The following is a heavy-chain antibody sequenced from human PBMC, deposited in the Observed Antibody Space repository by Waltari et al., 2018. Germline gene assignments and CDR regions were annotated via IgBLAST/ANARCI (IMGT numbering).Heavy chain of an antibody. V-gene: IGHV4-34*01. Sequence: QVQLRQWGAGLVKSSETLSLTCAVYGGSFSGYYWTWIRLPPGRGLEWFRERNHSGPADNTPSLKSRVVISIDTSKTQFSLKLSSVTAADTAIYYCARVAGQLGVGYYYYYMDVWGKGTPVTVSS. CDR1: GGSFSGYY. CDR2: RNHSGPA. CDR3: ARVAGQLGVGYYYYYMDV. D-gene: IGHD2-2*01. J-gene: IGHJ6*03.